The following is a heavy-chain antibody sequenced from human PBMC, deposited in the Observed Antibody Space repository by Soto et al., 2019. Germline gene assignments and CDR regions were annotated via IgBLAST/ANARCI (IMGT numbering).Heavy chain of an antibody. J-gene: IGHJ4*02. CDR3: AKAEPSTYYFDY. Sequence: ASVKVSCKASGYTFTSYYMHWVRQAPGQGLEWMGIINPSGGSTSYAQKFQGRVTMTRDTSTSTVYMELSSLRSEDTAVYYCAKAEPSTYYFDYWGQGTLVTVSS. V-gene: IGHV1-46*01. CDR1: GYTFTSYY. CDR2: INPSGGST.